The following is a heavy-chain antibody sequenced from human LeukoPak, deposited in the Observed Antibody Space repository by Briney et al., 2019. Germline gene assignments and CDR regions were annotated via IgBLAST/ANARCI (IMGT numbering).Heavy chain of an antibody. J-gene: IGHJ4*02. D-gene: IGHD2-2*01. CDR2: ISYSGST. Sequence: SETLSLTCTVSGGSISSRPYYWGWVRQPPGKGLEWIGTISYSGSTYYNPSLKRRVTISIDTSKNQFSLKLSSVTAADTAVYYCARERREQLLPPYTRSVTYFDYWGQGTLVTVSS. CDR1: GGSISSRPYY. CDR3: ARERREQLLPPYTRSVTYFDY. V-gene: IGHV4-39*07.